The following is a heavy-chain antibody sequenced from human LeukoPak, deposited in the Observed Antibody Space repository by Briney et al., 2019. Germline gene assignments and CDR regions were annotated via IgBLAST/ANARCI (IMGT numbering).Heavy chain of an antibody. CDR3: AREGEESFDY. CDR2: IYYSGST. Sequence: PSETLSLTCTVSGGSISSYYLSWIRQPPGKGLEWIGYIYYSGSTNYNPSLKSRVTISVDTSKNQLSLKLSSVTAADTAVYYCAREGEESFDYWGQGTLVTVSS. V-gene: IGHV4-59*01. D-gene: IGHD3-16*01. CDR1: GGSISSYY. J-gene: IGHJ4*02.